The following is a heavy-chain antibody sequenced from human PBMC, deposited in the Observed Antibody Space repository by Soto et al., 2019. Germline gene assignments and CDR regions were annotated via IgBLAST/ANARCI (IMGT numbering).Heavy chain of an antibody. V-gene: IGHV1-69*06. J-gene: IGHJ4*02. D-gene: IGHD2-15*01. Sequence: QVQLVQSGAAVKKPGSSVKVACKASGCTFSSYAISWVRQAPGQGLEWMGGIIPIFGTANYAQKFQGRVTITADKSTSTAYMELRSLRSEDTAVYYCARAGGYCSGGSCSDYWGQGTLVTVSS. CDR1: GCTFSSYA. CDR3: ARAGGYCSGGSCSDY. CDR2: IIPIFGTA.